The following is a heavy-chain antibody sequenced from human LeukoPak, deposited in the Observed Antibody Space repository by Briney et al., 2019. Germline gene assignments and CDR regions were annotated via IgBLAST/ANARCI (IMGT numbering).Heavy chain of an antibody. J-gene: IGHJ5*02. Sequence: PAGGSLRLSCAASGFTFSSYAMHWVRQAPGKGLEWVAVISYDGSNKYYADSVKGRFTISRDNSKNTLYLQMNSLRAEDTAVYYCARDRVAARPRWFDPWGREPWSPSPQ. CDR3: ARDRVAARPRWFDP. CDR2: ISYDGSNK. V-gene: IGHV3-30*04. CDR1: GFTFSSYA. D-gene: IGHD6-6*01.